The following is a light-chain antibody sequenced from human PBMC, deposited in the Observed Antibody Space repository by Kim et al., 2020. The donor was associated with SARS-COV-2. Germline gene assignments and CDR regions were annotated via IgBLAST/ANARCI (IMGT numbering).Light chain of an antibody. CDR2: QDT. Sequence: SVAPGQTARITCSGDKLEAKYVCWYQQKAGQSPVLLIYQDTKWPSGIPERFSGSNSGNTASLTISGTQAMDEADYYCQTWDSSSVRFGGGTKLTVL. CDR3: QTWDSSSVR. V-gene: IGLV3-1*01. CDR1: KLEAKY. J-gene: IGLJ2*01.